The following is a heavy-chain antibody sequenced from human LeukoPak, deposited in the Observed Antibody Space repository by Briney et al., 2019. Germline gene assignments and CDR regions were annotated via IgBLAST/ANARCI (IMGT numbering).Heavy chain of an antibody. V-gene: IGHV3-7*03. CDR1: GFTFSSYW. Sequence: GGSLRLSCAGSGFTFSSYWMSWVRQALGKGLEWVANIRQDGNEKYYVDSVKGRFTISRDNAKKSLYLQMNSLRAEDTAVYYCATQPAAADVDYWGQGTLVTVSS. J-gene: IGHJ4*02. CDR3: ATQPAAADVDY. D-gene: IGHD2-2*01. CDR2: IRQDGNEK.